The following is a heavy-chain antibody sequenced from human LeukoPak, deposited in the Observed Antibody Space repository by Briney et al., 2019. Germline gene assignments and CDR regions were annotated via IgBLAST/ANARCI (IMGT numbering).Heavy chain of an antibody. D-gene: IGHD5-24*01. CDR1: GFTFSSYW. CDR3: ARDFVEMAAIRATTFDY. J-gene: IGHJ4*02. Sequence: GGSLRLSCAASGFTFSSYWMSWVRQAPGKGLEWVANIKQDGSEKYYVDSVKGRFTISRDNAKNSLYLQMNSLRAEDTAVYYCARDFVEMAAIRATTFDYWGQGTLVTVSS. V-gene: IGHV3-7*01. CDR2: IKQDGSEK.